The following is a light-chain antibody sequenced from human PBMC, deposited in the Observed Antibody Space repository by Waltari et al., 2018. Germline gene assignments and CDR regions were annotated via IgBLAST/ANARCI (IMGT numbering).Light chain of an antibody. Sequence: QSVLTQPPSASGTPGPRATIPCSASSSNIRSNTVNWYQQLPGTAPNLLIYSNNQRPSGVPDRFSGSKSGTSASLAISGLQSEDEADYYCAAWDDSLNKVFGGGTKLTVL. CDR1: SSNIRSNT. CDR3: AAWDDSLNKV. CDR2: SNN. J-gene: IGLJ3*02. V-gene: IGLV1-44*01.